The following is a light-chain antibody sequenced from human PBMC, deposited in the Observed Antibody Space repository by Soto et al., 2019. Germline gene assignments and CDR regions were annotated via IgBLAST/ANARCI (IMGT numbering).Light chain of an antibody. CDR2: AAS. Sequence: DIQMTQSPSSVSASIGDRATITCRASQHISTWLVWYQQKPGKAPQLLIYAASSLQSGVPSRFSGSGSGTDFTLTISRLQPEDSATYYCQQANSFPFTFGPGTRLEI. CDR1: QHISTW. J-gene: IGKJ2*01. CDR3: QQANSFPFT. V-gene: IGKV1-12*01.